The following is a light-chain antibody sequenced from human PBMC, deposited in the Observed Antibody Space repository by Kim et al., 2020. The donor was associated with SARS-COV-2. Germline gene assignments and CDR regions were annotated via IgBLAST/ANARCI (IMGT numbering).Light chain of an antibody. CDR3: QKYNSAPWT. Sequence: ASIGDRVTITCRASQDIANSLAWYQQKPGKVPQVLISAAATLQSGVPSRFSGSGSGTEFTLTIGSLQTEDVATYYCQKYNSAPWTFGPGTKVDIK. V-gene: IGKV1-27*01. CDR2: AAA. CDR1: QDIANS. J-gene: IGKJ1*01.